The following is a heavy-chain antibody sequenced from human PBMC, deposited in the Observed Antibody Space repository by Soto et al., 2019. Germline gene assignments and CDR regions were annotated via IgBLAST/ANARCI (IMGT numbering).Heavy chain of an antibody. CDR2: IVPIFGTT. V-gene: IGHV1-69*12. J-gene: IGHJ6*02. CDR1: GGTFSNYA. CDR3: ARVEAVAGLYNYHGLDV. Sequence: QVQLVQSGAEVKKPGSSVKVSCKVSGGTFSNYAIDWVRLAPGHGLEWMGGIVPIFGTTYYTQKFQGRAKIIADDSTTTAYLKMSSLRSEDTAIYYCARVEAVAGLYNYHGLDVWGQGTAVTVSS. D-gene: IGHD6-19*01.